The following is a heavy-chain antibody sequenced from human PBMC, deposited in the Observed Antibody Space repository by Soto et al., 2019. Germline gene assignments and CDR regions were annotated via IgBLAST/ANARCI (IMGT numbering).Heavy chain of an antibody. CDR3: AKGGAVTTGNPFDY. V-gene: IGHV3-9*01. CDR2: ISWNSGSI. CDR1: GFTFDDYA. D-gene: IGHD4-4*01. Sequence: GGSLRLSCAASGFTFDDYAMHWVRQAPGKGLEWVSGISWNSGSIGYADSVKGRFTISRDNAKNSLYLQMNSLRAEDTALYYCAKGGAVTTGNPFDYWGQGTLVTVSS. J-gene: IGHJ4*02.